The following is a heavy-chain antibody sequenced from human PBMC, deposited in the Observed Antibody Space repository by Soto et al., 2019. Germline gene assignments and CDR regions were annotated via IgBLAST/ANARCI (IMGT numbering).Heavy chain of an antibody. Sequence: QVQLQQSGPGLVKPSETLSLTCSVSSGPTSSHNWGWIRQTPGRGLEWIGYVYSTGGTSYNPSLNRRVPIAADTSTNHISLTLPSVTAADTAVYYCVRQGIGNLHGLVDVWGQGTTVRVSS. D-gene: IGHD1-1*01. CDR3: VRQGIGNLHGLVDV. J-gene: IGHJ6*02. CDR2: VYSTGGT. CDR1: SGPTSSHN. V-gene: IGHV4-59*08.